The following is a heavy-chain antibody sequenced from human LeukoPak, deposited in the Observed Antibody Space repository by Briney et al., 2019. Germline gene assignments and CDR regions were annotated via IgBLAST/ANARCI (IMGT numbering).Heavy chain of an antibody. D-gene: IGHD3-10*01. Sequence: GASVKVSCKPSGGTFSSYAISWVRQAPGQGLEWMGGIIPMFGTVNNAQKLQGRVTITADESTSTAYMELSSLRSEDTAVYYCARDRRVRGGNYYMDVWGKGTTVTISS. CDR3: ARDRRVRGGNYYMDV. CDR1: GGTFSSYA. J-gene: IGHJ6*03. CDR2: IIPMFGTV. V-gene: IGHV1-69*13.